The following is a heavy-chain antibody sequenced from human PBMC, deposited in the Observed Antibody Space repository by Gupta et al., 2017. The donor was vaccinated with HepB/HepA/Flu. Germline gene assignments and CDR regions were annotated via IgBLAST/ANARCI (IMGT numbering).Heavy chain of an antibody. J-gene: IGHJ5*02. CDR2: SRNSVHGYTT. CDR3: VRGDMGS. V-gene: IGHV3-72*01. D-gene: IGHD3-16*01. Sequence: EVQLVESGGGLVQPGGSLRLSCAASGFVFSYPYMDWVRQAPGKGLEWVARSRNSVHGYTTEYATSVNGRFTISRDDSQNSLYLEMNNLRSEDTAVYHCVRGDMGSWGQGTLVTVS. CDR1: GFVFSYPY.